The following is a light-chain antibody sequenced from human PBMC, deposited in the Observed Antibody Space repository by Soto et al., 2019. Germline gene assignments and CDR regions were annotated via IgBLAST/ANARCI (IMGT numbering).Light chain of an antibody. J-gene: IGKJ1*01. CDR2: KAS. Sequence: DIQMTQSPSTLSASVGDRVTITCRASQSISSWLAWYQQKPGKAPKLLIYKASSLESGVPSRFSGSGSGTEFTLTISSMQADDFATYYSQQYNSYRTFGQGTKVEIK. CDR3: QQYNSYRT. CDR1: QSISSW. V-gene: IGKV1-5*03.